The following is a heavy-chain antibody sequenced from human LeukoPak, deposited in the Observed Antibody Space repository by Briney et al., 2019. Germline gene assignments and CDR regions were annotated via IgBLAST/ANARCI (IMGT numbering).Heavy chain of an antibody. CDR3: ARDKYNSGGDGDFDY. CDR1: GFTFSSYS. D-gene: IGHD6-19*01. V-gene: IGHV3-21*01. Sequence: PGGSLRLSCAASGFTFSSYSMNWVRQAPGKDLEWVSCISSSSSYIYYADSLKGRFTVSRDNAKNSLYLQMNSLRAEDTAVYYCARDKYNSGGDGDFDYWGQGTLVTVSS. CDR2: ISSSSSYI. J-gene: IGHJ4*02.